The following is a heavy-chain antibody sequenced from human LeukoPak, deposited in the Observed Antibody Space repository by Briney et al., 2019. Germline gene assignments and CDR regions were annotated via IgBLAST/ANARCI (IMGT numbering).Heavy chain of an antibody. D-gene: IGHD3-16*01. V-gene: IGHV4-59*01. Sequence: SETLSLTCTVSGGSISSYYWSWIRQPPGKGLEWIGYIYYSGSTNYNPSLKSRVTISVDTSKNQFSLKLSSVTAADTAVYYCGGGGEFGGDFDYWGQGTLVTVSS. J-gene: IGHJ4*02. CDR2: IYYSGST. CDR3: GGGGEFGGDFDY. CDR1: GGSISSYY.